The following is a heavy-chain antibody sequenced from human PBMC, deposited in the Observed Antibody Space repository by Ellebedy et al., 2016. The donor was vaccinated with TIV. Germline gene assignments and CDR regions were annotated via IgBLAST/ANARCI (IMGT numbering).Heavy chain of an antibody. V-gene: IGHV4-61*05. Sequence: SETLSLTCTVSGGSINNNNYYWGWIRQPPGKGLEWIGYIYYSGSTNYNPSLKSRVTISVDTSKNQFSLKLSSVTAADTAVYYCACTRAGLYSYGRRFDYWGQGTLVTVSS. CDR2: IYYSGST. CDR3: ACTRAGLYSYGRRFDY. CDR1: GGSINNNNYY. J-gene: IGHJ4*02. D-gene: IGHD5-18*01.